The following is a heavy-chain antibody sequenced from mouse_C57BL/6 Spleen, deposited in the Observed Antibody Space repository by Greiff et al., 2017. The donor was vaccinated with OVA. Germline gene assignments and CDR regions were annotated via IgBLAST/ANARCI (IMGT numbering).Heavy chain of an antibody. Sequence: QVQLQQSGAELVRPGASVTLSCKASGYTFTDYEMHWVKQTPVHGLEWIGAIDPETGGTAYNQKFKGKAILTADKSSSTAYMELRSLTSEDSAAYYCTRRSATFYFDYWGQGTTLTVSS. CDR2: IDPETGGT. V-gene: IGHV1-15*01. J-gene: IGHJ2*01. CDR3: TRRSATFYFDY. CDR1: GYTFTDYE.